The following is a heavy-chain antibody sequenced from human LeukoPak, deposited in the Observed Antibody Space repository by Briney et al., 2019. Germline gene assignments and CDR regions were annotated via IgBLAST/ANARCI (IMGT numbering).Heavy chain of an antibody. D-gene: IGHD2-2*01. CDR3: ARGPYCSDTSCFSIGAFDI. J-gene: IGHJ3*02. CDR2: ISGSGGST. V-gene: IGHV3-23*01. CDR1: GFTFSSYA. Sequence: GGSLRLSCAASGFTFSSYAISWVRQAPGKGLEWVSAISGSGGSTYYADFVKGRFTISRDNSKNTLYLQMNSLRAEDTAVSYCARGPYCSDTSCFSIGAFDIWGQGTRVTVSS.